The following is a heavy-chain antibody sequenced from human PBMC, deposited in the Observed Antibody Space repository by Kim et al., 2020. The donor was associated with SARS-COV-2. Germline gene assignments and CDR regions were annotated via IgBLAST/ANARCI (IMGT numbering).Heavy chain of an antibody. Sequence: ASVKVSCKSSGYTFTTYAINWVRQAPGQGLEWMGWINTNSGNPTYAQGFTGRFVFSLDTSVSTAYLQISSLKAEDTAVYFCARSGIVPQDYWGQGTLVTVSS. CDR3: ARSGIVPQDY. CDR1: GYTFTTYA. D-gene: IGHD2-8*01. J-gene: IGHJ4*02. V-gene: IGHV7-4-1*02. CDR2: INTNSGNP.